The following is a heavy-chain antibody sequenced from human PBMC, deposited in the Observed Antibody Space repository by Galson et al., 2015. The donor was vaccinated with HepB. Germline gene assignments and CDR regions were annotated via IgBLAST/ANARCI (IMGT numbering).Heavy chain of an antibody. CDR3: AREITMVQGVIRS. D-gene: IGHD3-10*01. Sequence: SVKVSCKASGYTFTGYYMHWVRQAPGQGLEWMGRINPNSGGTNYAQKFQGRVTMTRDTSISTAYMELSRLRSDDTAVYYCAREITMVQGVIRSWGQGTLVTVSS. J-gene: IGHJ5*02. V-gene: IGHV1-2*06. CDR2: INPNSGGT. CDR1: GYTFTGYY.